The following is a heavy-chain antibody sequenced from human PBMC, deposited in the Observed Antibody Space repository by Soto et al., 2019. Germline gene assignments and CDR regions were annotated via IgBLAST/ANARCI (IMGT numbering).Heavy chain of an antibody. CDR2: IYYSGST. J-gene: IGHJ3*02. D-gene: IGHD5-12*01. V-gene: IGHV4-59*01. Sequence: SETLSLTCTVSGGSISSYYWSWIRQPPGKGLEWIGYIYYSGSTNYNPSLKSRVTISVDTSKNQFSLKLSSVTAADTAVYYCARTDDVDIVATIYRPIGAFDIWGQGTMVTVSS. CDR1: GGSISSYY. CDR3: ARTDDVDIVATIYRPIGAFDI.